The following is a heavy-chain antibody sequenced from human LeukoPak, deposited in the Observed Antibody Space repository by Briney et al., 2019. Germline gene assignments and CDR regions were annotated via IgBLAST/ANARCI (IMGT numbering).Heavy chain of an antibody. Sequence: GGSLRLSCAASGFTFSSYAMSWVRQAPGKGLEWVSAISGSGGSTYYADSVKGRFTISRDNSRNTLYLQMNSLRAEDTAVYYCAKGPLGGSYYDYWGQGTLVTVSS. D-gene: IGHD1-26*01. CDR3: AKGPLGGSYYDY. CDR2: ISGSGGST. V-gene: IGHV3-23*01. CDR1: GFTFSSYA. J-gene: IGHJ4*02.